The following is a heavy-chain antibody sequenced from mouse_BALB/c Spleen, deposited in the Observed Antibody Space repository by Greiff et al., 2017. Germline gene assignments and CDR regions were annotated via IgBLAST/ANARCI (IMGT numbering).Heavy chain of an antibody. Sequence: EVQLVESGGGLVKPGGSLKLSCAASGFTFSDYYMYWVRQTPEKRLEWVATISDGGSYTYYPDSVKGRFTISRDNAKNNLYLQMSSLKSEDTAMYYGARARGLSTLDYWGQGTTLTVSS. CDR3: ARARGLSTLDY. D-gene: IGHD3-1*01. CDR1: GFTFSDYY. V-gene: IGHV5-4*02. CDR2: ISDGGSYT. J-gene: IGHJ2*01.